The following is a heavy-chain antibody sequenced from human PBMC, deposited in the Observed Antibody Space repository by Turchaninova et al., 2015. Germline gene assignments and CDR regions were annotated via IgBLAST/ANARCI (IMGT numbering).Heavy chain of an antibody. V-gene: IGHV4-59*11. Sequence: QVQLQESGPAVVKPSETLSLTCTVSGDSLTSPYWNWIRQPSGKGLEWIGNIFYSGSTNYNPSLKSRVTISVDTSKKHFSLRFSSVTAADTAVYYCAREAGPLDLWGPGTLVTVSS. CDR3: AREAGPLDL. CDR2: IFYSGST. CDR1: GDSLTSPY. J-gene: IGHJ1*01. D-gene: IGHD6-19*01.